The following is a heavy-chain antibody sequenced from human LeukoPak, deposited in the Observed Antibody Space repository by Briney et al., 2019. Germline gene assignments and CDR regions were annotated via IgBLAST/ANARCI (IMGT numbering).Heavy chain of an antibody. CDR2: ISGSGGST. CDR1: GFTFSSYA. V-gene: IGHV3-23*01. J-gene: IGHJ4*02. Sequence: QAGGSLRLSCAASGFTFSSYAMSWVRQAPGKGLEWVSAISGSGGSTYYADSVKGRFTISRDNSKNTLYLQMNSLRAEDTAVYYCAKLVVWSYFYDYWGQGTLVAVSS. D-gene: IGHD2-8*02. CDR3: AKLVVWSYFYDY.